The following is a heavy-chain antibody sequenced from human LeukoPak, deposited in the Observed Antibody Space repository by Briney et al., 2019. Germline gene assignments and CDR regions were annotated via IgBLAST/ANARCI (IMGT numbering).Heavy chain of an antibody. D-gene: IGHD3-10*01. CDR1: GDSINSRNFY. V-gene: IGHV4-39*07. CDR2: IYYTGSS. J-gene: IGHJ4*02. CDR3: ARAKPKTMVRGLIMRRESRYYFDY. Sequence: SETLSLTCLVSGDSINSRNFYWGWMRQLPGKGLEWIGSIYYTGSSYYNPSLKSRLTISIDTTKNHFSLRLSSVTAAATAVYYCARAKPKTMVRGLIMRRESRYYFDYWGQGTLVTVSS.